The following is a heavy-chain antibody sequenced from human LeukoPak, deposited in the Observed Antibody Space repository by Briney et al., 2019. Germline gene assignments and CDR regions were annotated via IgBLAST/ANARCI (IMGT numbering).Heavy chain of an antibody. Sequence: SVKVSCKASGGTSSSYAISWVRQAPGQGLEWMGGIIPIFGTANYAQKFQGRVTITADESTSTAYMELSSLRSEDTAVYYCARGTPYCSSTSCYETYYYYYGMDVWGQGTTVTVSS. CDR1: GGTSSSYA. CDR2: IIPIFGTA. V-gene: IGHV1-69*13. J-gene: IGHJ6*02. CDR3: ARGTPYCSSTSCYETYYYYYGMDV. D-gene: IGHD2-2*01.